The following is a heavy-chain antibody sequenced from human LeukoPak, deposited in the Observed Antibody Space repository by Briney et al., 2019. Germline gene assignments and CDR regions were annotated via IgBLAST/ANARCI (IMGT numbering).Heavy chain of an antibody. Sequence: PSETLSLTCTVSGDSISTNYWSWIRQPPGKGLEWIGFIYSSGSTNYNPSLQSRVTISVDTSKTQFSLNLRSVTAADTAVYYCARHGPDTAMVDYWGQGTLVTVSS. J-gene: IGHJ4*02. V-gene: IGHV4-59*08. CDR3: ARHGPDTAMVDY. D-gene: IGHD5-18*01. CDR2: IYSSGST. CDR1: GDSISTNY.